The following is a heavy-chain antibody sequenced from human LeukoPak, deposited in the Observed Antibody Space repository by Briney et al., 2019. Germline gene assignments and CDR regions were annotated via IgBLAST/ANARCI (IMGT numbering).Heavy chain of an antibody. CDR3: ARHRRQGLSSMVRGVGWFDP. J-gene: IGHJ5*02. D-gene: IGHD3-10*01. CDR1: GGSFSSYY. Sequence: SETLSLTCAVYGGSFSSYYWSWIRQPPGKGLEWIGEINHSGSTNYNPSLKSRVTISVDMSKNQFSLKLSSVTAADTAVYYCARHRRQGLSSMVRGVGWFDPWGQGTLVTVSS. CDR2: INHSGST. V-gene: IGHV4-34*01.